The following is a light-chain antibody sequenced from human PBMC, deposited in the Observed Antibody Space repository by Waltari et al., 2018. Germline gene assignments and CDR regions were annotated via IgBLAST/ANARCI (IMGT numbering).Light chain of an antibody. CDR2: DVS. CDR1: SSDVGGYNY. J-gene: IGLJ3*02. Sequence: QSALTQPRSVSGSPGQSVTISCTGTSSDVGGYNYVSWYQQPPGKAPKLMIDDVSQRPAGVPDRFSGSKSGNTSSLTISGLQAEDEADYYCCSYGGTYSWVFGGGTNLTVL. CDR3: CSYGGTYSWV. V-gene: IGLV2-11*01.